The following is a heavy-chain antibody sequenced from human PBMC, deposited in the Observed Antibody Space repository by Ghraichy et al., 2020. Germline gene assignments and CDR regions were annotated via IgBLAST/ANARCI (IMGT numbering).Heavy chain of an antibody. Sequence: GGSLRLSCVASGFTFSNYGIHWARQAPGKGLEWVALISYDGNKKDYVDSVKGRFTISRDDSKNTVYLQMNSLRPEDTAVYYCARDRGGYDVLTGYYYHYYGMDVCGQGTTVTVSS. CDR1: GFTFSNYG. D-gene: IGHD3-9*01. J-gene: IGHJ6*02. V-gene: IGHV3-30*03. CDR2: ISYDGNKK. CDR3: ARDRGGYDVLTGYYYHYYGMDV.